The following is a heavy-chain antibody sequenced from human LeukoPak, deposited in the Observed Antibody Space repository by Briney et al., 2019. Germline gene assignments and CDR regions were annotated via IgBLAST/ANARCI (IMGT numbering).Heavy chain of an antibody. V-gene: IGHV3-33*01. Sequence: AGGSLRLSCAASGFTFSSYGMHWVRQAPGKGLEWVAVIWYDGSNKYYADSVKGRFTISRDNSKNTLYLQMNGLRAEDTAVYYCAREGSVLWFGELLFHFDYWGQGTLVTVSS. D-gene: IGHD3-10*01. CDR3: AREGSVLWFGELLFHFDY. CDR2: IWYDGSNK. CDR1: GFTFSSYG. J-gene: IGHJ4*02.